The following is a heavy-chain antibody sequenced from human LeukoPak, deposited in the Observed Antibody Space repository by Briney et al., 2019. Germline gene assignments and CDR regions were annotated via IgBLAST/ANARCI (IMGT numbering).Heavy chain of an antibody. CDR2: INAYSGHT. Sequence: GASVKVSCQPSGYPFSNYAISWVRRAPGQGLEWMGRINAYSGHTDYALKFQGRVTMTTDTSTSRVYLELRGLRSDDTAIYYCARNVIPSARHYYYYLDVWGRGTTVTVS. J-gene: IGHJ6*03. CDR3: ARNVIPSARHYYYYLDV. V-gene: IGHV1-18*01. D-gene: IGHD2-2*01. CDR1: GYPFSNYA.